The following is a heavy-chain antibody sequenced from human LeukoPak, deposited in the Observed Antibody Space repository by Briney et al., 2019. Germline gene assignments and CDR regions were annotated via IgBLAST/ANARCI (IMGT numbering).Heavy chain of an antibody. V-gene: IGHV1-18*01. J-gene: IGHJ4*02. CDR2: ISGYNGNT. CDR1: GYTFTSYG. D-gene: IGHD6-19*01. Sequence: GASVKVSFKASGYTFTSYGISWVRQAPGQGLEWMGWISGYNGNTIYAQKFQGRVTMTTDTSTSTAYMELRSLRSDDTAVYYCARDKVDFGAVADIDYWGQGTLVTVSS. CDR3: ARDKVDFGAVADIDY.